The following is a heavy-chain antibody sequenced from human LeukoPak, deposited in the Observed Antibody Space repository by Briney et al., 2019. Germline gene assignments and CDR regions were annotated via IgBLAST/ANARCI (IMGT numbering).Heavy chain of an antibody. CDR1: GYTFTNYG. CDR3: ARDIGYNYGSYFFDY. Sequence: ASVKVSCKASGYTFTNYGNSWVRQAPGHGLEWMGWISPYNGNTNYAQNLQGRVTMTTDTSTSTAYMELRSLRSDDTAVYYCARDIGYNYGSYFFDYWGQGTLVTVSS. V-gene: IGHV1-18*01. D-gene: IGHD5-18*01. J-gene: IGHJ4*02. CDR2: ISPYNGNT.